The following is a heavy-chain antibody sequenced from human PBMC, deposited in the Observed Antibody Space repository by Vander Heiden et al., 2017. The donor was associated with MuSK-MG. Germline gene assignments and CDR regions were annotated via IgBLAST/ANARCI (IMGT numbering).Heavy chain of an antibody. J-gene: IGHJ4*01. Sequence: EVQLVESGGGLVQPGGCLRLSCAASGFSFSSTYWMTWVRQAPGKGLEWVANINQDGREEHYVDSVKGRFTISRENAKNSLWITMRSLRAEDTAMYYCARERSGLSRGHGTLVTVYS. D-gene: IGHD3-10*01. CDR1: GFSFSSTYW. CDR2: INQDGREE. CDR3: ARERSGLS. V-gene: IGHV3-7*01.